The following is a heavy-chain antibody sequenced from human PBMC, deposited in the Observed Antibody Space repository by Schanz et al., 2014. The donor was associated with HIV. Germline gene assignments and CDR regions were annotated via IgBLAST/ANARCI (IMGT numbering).Heavy chain of an antibody. Sequence: QVQLVESGGGVVQPGRSLRLSCAASGFTFSSYGMHWVGQAPGKGLEWVAVISYDGSKKYYADSVKGRFTVSRDTSKNTLYLQMNSLRAEDTAVYYCAKGLRQWLVLGVSDYWGQGTLVTVSS. J-gene: IGHJ4*02. D-gene: IGHD6-19*01. CDR3: AKGLRQWLVLGVSDY. CDR2: ISYDGSKK. CDR1: GFTFSSYG. V-gene: IGHV3-30*18.